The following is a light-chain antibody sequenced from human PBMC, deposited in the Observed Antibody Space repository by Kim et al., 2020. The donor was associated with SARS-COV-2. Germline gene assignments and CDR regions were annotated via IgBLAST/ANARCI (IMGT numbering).Light chain of an antibody. CDR1: QSISSY. V-gene: IGKV1-39*01. CDR2: AAS. Sequence: DIQMTQSPSSLSASVGDRVTITCRASQSISSYLNWYQQKPGKAPKLLIYAASSLQSGVPSRFSGSGSGTDFTLTISSPQPEDFATYYCQQSYSTPPTFGQGTKLEI. J-gene: IGKJ2*01. CDR3: QQSYSTPPT.